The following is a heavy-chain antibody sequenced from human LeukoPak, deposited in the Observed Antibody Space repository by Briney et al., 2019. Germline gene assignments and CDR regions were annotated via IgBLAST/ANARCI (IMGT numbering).Heavy chain of an antibody. CDR3: ARDNSVGETAWWFDP. J-gene: IGHJ5*02. Sequence: ASVKVSCKASGYTFSNYFMNWVRQAPGQGLEWMGFINPSGSSAAYAQKFQGRLTMTRDMFTSTDYMELTSLTSDDTAVYYCARDNSVGETAWWFDPWGQGTLVTVSS. CDR2: INPSGSSA. CDR1: GYTFSNYF. D-gene: IGHD1-26*01. V-gene: IGHV1-46*01.